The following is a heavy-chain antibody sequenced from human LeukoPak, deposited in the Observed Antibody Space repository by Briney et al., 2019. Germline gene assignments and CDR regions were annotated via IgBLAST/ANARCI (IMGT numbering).Heavy chain of an antibody. CDR2: INPNSGGT. D-gene: IGHD3-10*01. CDR3: AREVLLWFGHNWFDP. Sequence: ASVKVSCKASGYTFTGYYMHWVRQAPGQGLEWMGWINPNSGGTNYAQKLQGRVTMTTDTSTSTAYMELRSLRSDDTAVYYCAREVLLWFGHNWFDPWGQGTLVTVSS. V-gene: IGHV1-2*02. J-gene: IGHJ5*02. CDR1: GYTFTGYY.